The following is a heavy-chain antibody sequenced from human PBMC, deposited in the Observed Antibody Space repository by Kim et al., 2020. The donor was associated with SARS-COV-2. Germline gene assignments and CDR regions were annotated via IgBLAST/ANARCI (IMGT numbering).Heavy chain of an antibody. CDR2: ISSGGGTK. D-gene: IGHD6-13*01. CDR1: GFTFSDYY. CDR3: ARDGCDKSASSPCGALG. J-gene: IGHJ1*01. V-gene: IGHV3-11*01. Sequence: GGSLRLSCAASGFTFSDYYMSWIRQAPGKGLEWVSYISSGGGTKYYLDSVKGRFTVSRDNAKNSLYLQMNSLRADDTAVYYCARDGCDKSASSPCGALGWGQGTLVSVSS.